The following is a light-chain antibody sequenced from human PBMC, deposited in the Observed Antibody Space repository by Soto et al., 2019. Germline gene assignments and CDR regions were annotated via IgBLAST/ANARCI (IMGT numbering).Light chain of an antibody. J-gene: IGLJ2*01. CDR1: SSDVGGYSY. Sequence: QSALTQPPSASGSPGQSVTISCTGTSSDVGGYSYVSWYQQHPGKAPKLMIYEVSKRPSGVPDRFSGSKSGNTASLTVSGLQAEDEADYYCSSYAGSNPEVFGGGTQLTVL. V-gene: IGLV2-8*01. CDR2: EVS. CDR3: SSYAGSNPEV.